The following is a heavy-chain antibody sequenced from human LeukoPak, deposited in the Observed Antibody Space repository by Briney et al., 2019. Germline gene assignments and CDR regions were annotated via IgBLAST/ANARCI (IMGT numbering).Heavy chain of an antibody. CDR3: ASLIAVAGYFDY. CDR1: GGSISSSSYY. D-gene: IGHD6-19*01. V-gene: IGHV4-39*01. J-gene: IGHJ4*02. Sequence: PSETLSLTCTVSGGSISSSSYYWGWIRQPPGKGLEWIGSIYYSGSTYYNPSLKSRVTISVDTSKNQFSLKLRSVTAADTAVYYCASLIAVAGYFDYWGQGTLVTVSS. CDR2: IYYSGST.